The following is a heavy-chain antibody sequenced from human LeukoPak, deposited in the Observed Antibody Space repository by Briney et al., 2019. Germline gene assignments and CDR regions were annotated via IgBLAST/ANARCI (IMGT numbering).Heavy chain of an antibody. CDR3: ARDLGWLTAAFDY. J-gene: IGHJ4*02. CDR2: ISSSSSYI. D-gene: IGHD2-21*02. Sequence: GGSLRLSCAASGFTFSSYSMNWVRQAPGKGLEWVSSISSSSSYIYYADSVKGRFTISRDNAKNSLYLQMNSLRAEDTAVYYCARDLGWLTAAFDYWSQGTLVTVSS. CDR1: GFTFSSYS. V-gene: IGHV3-21*01.